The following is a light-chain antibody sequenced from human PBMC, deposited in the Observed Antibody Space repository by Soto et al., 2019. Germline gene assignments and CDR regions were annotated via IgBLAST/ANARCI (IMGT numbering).Light chain of an antibody. CDR2: GAS. J-gene: IGKJ2*01. Sequence: DIVFTQSPGTLSLSPGERATLSCRASQSVSSSYLAWYQQKPGQAPRLLIYGASSRATGIPDRFSGSGSGTDFTLTIRRLEPEDFAVYYCQQYGSSPYTFGQGTKVDIK. V-gene: IGKV3-20*01. CDR1: QSVSSSY. CDR3: QQYGSSPYT.